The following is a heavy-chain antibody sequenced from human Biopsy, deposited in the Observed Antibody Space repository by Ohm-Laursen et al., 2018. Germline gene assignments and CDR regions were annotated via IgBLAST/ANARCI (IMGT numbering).Heavy chain of an antibody. CDR2: ISWDSGRI. CDR1: GFTVNDHA. CDR3: TKDLIPAGTDV. J-gene: IGHJ6*02. Sequence: SLRLSCVASGFTVNDHAMHWVRQPPGKGLEWVSGISWDSGRIGYADSVKGRFTVSRDNAKKSLYLEMNSLRPEDTALYYCTKDLIPAGTDVWGQGTTVTVSS. V-gene: IGHV3-9*01.